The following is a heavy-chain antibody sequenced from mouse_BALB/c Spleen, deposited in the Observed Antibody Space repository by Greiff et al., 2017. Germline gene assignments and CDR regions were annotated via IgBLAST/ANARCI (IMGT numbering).Heavy chain of an antibody. CDR1: GFSLTSYG. J-gene: IGHJ3*01. V-gene: IGHV2-9*02. D-gene: IGHD4-1*01. Sequence: VKVVESGPGLVAPSQSMSITCTVSGFSLTSYGVHWVRQPPGKGLEWLGVIWAGGSTNYNSALMSRLSISKDNSKSQVFLKMNSLQTDDTAMYYCARDTGTSAYWGQGTLVTVSA. CDR3: ARDTGTSAY. CDR2: IWAGGST.